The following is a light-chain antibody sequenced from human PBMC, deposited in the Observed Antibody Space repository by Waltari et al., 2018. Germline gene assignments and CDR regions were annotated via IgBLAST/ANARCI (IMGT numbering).Light chain of an antibody. V-gene: IGLV2-14*01. CDR1: STDVGSYTF. CDR2: DVG. J-gene: IGLJ1*01. CDR3: SSYTTSTTLL. Sequence: QSALTQPASVSGSPGQSITIPCPGSSTDVGSYTFVPWYHQHPGKVPKLILYDVGNRPSGISHRFSASKSGNTASLTISGLQEEDEGEYYCSSYTTSTTLLFGTGTRLTVL.